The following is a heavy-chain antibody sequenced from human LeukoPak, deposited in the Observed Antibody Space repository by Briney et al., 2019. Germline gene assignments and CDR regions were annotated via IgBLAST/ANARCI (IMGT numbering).Heavy chain of an antibody. V-gene: IGHV3-33*01. CDR1: GFTFSTYG. CDR2: IWNDGSNK. CDR3: ARELAAGVYGMDV. J-gene: IGHJ6*02. Sequence: PGRSLRLSCAASGFTFSTYGMHWVRQAPGKGLEWVAVIWNDGSNKYYADSVKGRFTISRDKSKNSLYLQMNSLRAEDTAVYYCARELAAGVYGMDVWGQGTTVTVSS. D-gene: IGHD6-13*01.